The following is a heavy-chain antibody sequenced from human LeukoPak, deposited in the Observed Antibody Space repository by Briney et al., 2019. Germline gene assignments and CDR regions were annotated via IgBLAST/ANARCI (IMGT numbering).Heavy chain of an antibody. CDR3: ARAARITMIVVDYWYFDL. D-gene: IGHD3-22*01. CDR2: TYTSGST. CDR1: GGSISSYY. Sequence: SETLSLTCTVSGGSISSYYWSWLRQPAGKGLEWIGRTYTSGSTNYNPSLKSRVTMSVDTSKNQFSLKLSSVTAADTAVYYCARAARITMIVVDYWYFDLWGRGTLVTVSS. V-gene: IGHV4-4*07. J-gene: IGHJ2*01.